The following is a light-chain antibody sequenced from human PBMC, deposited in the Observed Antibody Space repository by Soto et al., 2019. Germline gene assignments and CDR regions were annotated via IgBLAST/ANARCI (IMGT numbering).Light chain of an antibody. CDR2: GAS. J-gene: IGKJ1*01. CDR3: QELNSYPRT. CDR1: QGISTY. Sequence: IQLTQSPSFLSASIGDRVIITCRASQGISTYLAWYQQKPGKAPKSLIYGASTLQSGVPSRFSGAGSGTEFTLTISSLQPEDFATYYCQELNSYPRTFGPGTKVDIK. V-gene: IGKV1-9*01.